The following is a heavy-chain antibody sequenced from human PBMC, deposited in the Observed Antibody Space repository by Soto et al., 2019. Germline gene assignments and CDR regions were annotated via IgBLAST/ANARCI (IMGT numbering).Heavy chain of an antibody. D-gene: IGHD2-2*02. Sequence: GASVKVSCKASGCTFSSYTISWVRQAPGQGLEWMGRIIPILGIANYAQKFQGRVTMTRNTSISTAYMELSSLRSEDTAVYYCAREGTIRGDDYWGQGTLVTVSS. CDR3: AREGTIRGDDY. CDR2: IIPILGIA. J-gene: IGHJ4*02. V-gene: IGHV1-69*04. CDR1: GCTFSSYT.